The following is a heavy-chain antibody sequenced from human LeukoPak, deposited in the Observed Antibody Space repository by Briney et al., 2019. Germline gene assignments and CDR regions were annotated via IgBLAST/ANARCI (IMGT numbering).Heavy chain of an antibody. CDR1: GFTFSDYW. D-gene: IGHD3-10*01. V-gene: IGHV3-74*01. CDR2: INTDGSIT. CDR3: ARDRGPRTGFMVREAYDY. J-gene: IGHJ4*02. Sequence: GGSLRLSCAASGFTFSDYWIHWVRQAPGKGLVWVSRINTDGSITNYADSVRGRFSISRDNAKNTLYLQMSSLRAEDTAVYYCARDRGPRTGFMVREAYDYWGQGTLVTVSS.